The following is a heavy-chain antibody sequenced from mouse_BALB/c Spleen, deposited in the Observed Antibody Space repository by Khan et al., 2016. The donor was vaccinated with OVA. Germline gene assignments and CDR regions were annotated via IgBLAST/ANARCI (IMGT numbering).Heavy chain of an antibody. CDR2: IFPGNGNI. D-gene: IGHD1-1*01. V-gene: IGHV1S56*01. CDR1: DYTFTSYD. Sequence: QIQLVQSGAELVKPGASVNLSCKASDYTFTSYDINWVRQGPEQGLEWIGWIFPGNGNIKYNEKFKGKATLTTDKSSTTAYMQLSRLTSEDSAVYFWARGRYYGSNPLMDYWGQGTSVTVSS. CDR3: ARGRYYGSNPLMDY. J-gene: IGHJ4*01.